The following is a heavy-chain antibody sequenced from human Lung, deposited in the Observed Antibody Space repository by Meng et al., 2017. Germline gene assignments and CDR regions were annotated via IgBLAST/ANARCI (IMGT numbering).Heavy chain of an antibody. D-gene: IGHD6-13*01. J-gene: IGHJ4*02. CDR2: IDPKSGDT. V-gene: IGHV1-2*06. Sequence: VQRVQSGAEVKTPGASVKVSCKPSGYKFPDYWLHWVRRAPGQGLEWMGRIDPKSGDTHYAQRFQGRVTMTGDTSISTAYMELSGLRSDDTAMYYCARDEDISAAGKLFGDYWGQGTLVTVSS. CDR3: ARDEDISAAGKLFGDY. CDR1: GYKFPDYW.